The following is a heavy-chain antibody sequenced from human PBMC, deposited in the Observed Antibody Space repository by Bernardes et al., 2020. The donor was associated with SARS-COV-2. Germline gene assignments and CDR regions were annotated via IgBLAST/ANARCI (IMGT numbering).Heavy chain of an antibody. J-gene: IGHJ4*02. Sequence: ASVKVSCKTSGYTFIRYGINWVRQAPGQGLEWMAWISTYNGDTIYAQNLQGRLTMTTDTSTGTAYMELRSLRSDDTAVYYCAISKNSYNSLFDFWGQGSLVTVSS. CDR3: AISKNSYNSLFDF. D-gene: IGHD1-1*01. CDR2: ISTYNGDT. CDR1: GYTFIRYG. V-gene: IGHV1-18*01.